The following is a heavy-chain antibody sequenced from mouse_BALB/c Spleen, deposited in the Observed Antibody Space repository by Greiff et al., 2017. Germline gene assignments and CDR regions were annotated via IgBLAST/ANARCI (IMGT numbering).Heavy chain of an antibody. D-gene: IGHD2-1*01. CDR3: ARGRGNYNFDY. V-gene: IGHV3-6*02. Sequence: EVKLMESGPGLVKPSQSLSLTCSVTGYSITSGYYWNWIRQFPGNKLEWMGYISYDGSNNYNPSLKNRISITRDTSKNQFFLKLNSVTTEDTATYYCARGRGNYNFDYWGQGTTLTVSS. J-gene: IGHJ2*01. CDR1: GYSITSGYY. CDR2: ISYDGSN.